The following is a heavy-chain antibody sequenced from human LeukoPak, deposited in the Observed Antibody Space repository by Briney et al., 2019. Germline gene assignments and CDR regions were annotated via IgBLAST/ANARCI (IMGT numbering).Heavy chain of an antibody. CDR2: INHSGST. CDR1: GGSFSGYY. CDR3: ARQLRQWLVRTQYNWFDP. D-gene: IGHD6-19*01. Sequence: MTSETLSLTCAVYGGSFSGYYWSWIRQPPGKGLEWIGEINHSGSTNYNPSLKSRVTISVDTSKNQFSLKLSSATDADTAVYYCARQLRQWLVRTQYNWFDPWGQGTLVTVAS. J-gene: IGHJ5*02. V-gene: IGHV4-34*01.